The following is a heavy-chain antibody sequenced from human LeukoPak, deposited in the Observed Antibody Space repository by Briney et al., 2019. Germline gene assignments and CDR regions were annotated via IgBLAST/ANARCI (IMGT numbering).Heavy chain of an antibody. CDR3: VRYDPQELELFDY. D-gene: IGHD1-7*01. J-gene: IGHJ4*02. CDR2: INGDGSST. CDR1: GFTFTKYW. V-gene: IGHV3-74*01. Sequence: PGGSQRLSCAASGFTFTKYWMHWVRQAPGKGLIWVSRINGDGSSTNYADSVKGRFTISRDNAKNTLYLQMNSLRAEDTAVYYCVRYDPQELELFDYWGLGALVTVSS.